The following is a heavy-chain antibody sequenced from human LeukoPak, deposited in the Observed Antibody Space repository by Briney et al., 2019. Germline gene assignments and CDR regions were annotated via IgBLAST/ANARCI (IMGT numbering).Heavy chain of an antibody. CDR2: IYSGGST. Sequence: PGGSLRLSCAASGFTFSDHYMAWVRQAPGKGLEWVSVIYSGGSTYYADSVKGRFTISRDNSKNTLYLQMNSLRAEDTAVYYCARGGYGDYVPYYYYGMDVWGQGTTVTVSS. CDR1: GFTFSDHY. D-gene: IGHD4-17*01. V-gene: IGHV3-66*02. J-gene: IGHJ6*02. CDR3: ARGGYGDYVPYYYYGMDV.